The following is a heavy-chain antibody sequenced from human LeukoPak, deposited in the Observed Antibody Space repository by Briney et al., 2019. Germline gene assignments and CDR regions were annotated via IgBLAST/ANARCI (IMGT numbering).Heavy chain of an antibody. V-gene: IGHV1-18*04. J-gene: IGHJ6*04. D-gene: IGHD2-2*01. CDR2: ISAYNGNT. Sequence: ASVKVSCKASGYTFTSYGISWVRQAPGQGLKCMGWISAYNGNTNYAQKLQGRVTMTTDTSTSTAYMELRSLRSDDTAVYYCARDPGERPADNYYYYGMDVWGKGTTVTVSS. CDR3: ARDPGERPADNYYYYGMDV. CDR1: GYTFTSYG.